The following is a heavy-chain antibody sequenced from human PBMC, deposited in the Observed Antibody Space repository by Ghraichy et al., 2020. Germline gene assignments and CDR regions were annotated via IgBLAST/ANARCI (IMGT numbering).Heavy chain of an antibody. CDR2: INHSGST. V-gene: IGHV4-34*01. CDR3: ARVLVSPGSRYFDL. J-gene: IGHJ2*01. Sequence: SETLSLTCAVYGGSFSDYYWSWIRQPPGKGLEWIGEINHSGSTNYNPSLKSRVTISVDTSKNQFSLKLGSVTAADTAVYYCARVLVSPGSRYFDLWGRGTLVTVSS. D-gene: IGHD2-2*01. CDR1: GGSFSDYY.